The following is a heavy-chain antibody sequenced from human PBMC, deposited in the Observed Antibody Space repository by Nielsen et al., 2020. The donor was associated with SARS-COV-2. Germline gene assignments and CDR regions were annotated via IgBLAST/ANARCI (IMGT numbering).Heavy chain of an antibody. CDR1: GFTFSNAW. Sequence: GESLKISCAASGFTFSNAWMSWVRQAPGKGLEWVGRIKSKTDGGTTDYAAPVKGRFTISRDDSKNTLYLQMNSLKTEDTAVYYCTTGDFWSGYYNWGQGTLVTVSS. CDR2: IKSKTDGGTT. J-gene: IGHJ4*02. D-gene: IGHD3-3*01. CDR3: TTGDFWSGYYN. V-gene: IGHV3-15*01.